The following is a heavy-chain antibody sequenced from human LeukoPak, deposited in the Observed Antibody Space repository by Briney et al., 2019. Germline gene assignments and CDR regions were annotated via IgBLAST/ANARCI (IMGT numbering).Heavy chain of an antibody. Sequence: GGSLRLCCATSGFTFSNYWMSWVRQAPGKGLEWVAKIKEDGSEKKYVDSVRGRFTISRDNAENAVHLEMNSLRAEDTAVYYCTRMYLYESSGYRPSDYWGQGTLVTVSS. D-gene: IGHD3-22*01. V-gene: IGHV3-7*01. CDR2: IKEDGSEK. J-gene: IGHJ4*02. CDR3: TRMYLYESSGYRPSDY. CDR1: GFTFSNYW.